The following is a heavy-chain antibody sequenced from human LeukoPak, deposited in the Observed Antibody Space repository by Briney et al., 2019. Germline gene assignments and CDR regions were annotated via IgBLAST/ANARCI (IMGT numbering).Heavy chain of an antibody. CDR1: GGTFSSYA. CDR3: AREGSDYYDSSGYGPFDY. CDR2: IIPIFGTA. D-gene: IGHD3-22*01. Sequence: EASVKVSCKASGGTFSSYAISWVRQAPGQGLEWMGGIIPIFGTANYAQKFQGRVTITADESTSTDYMELSSLRSEDTAVYYCAREGSDYYDSSGYGPFDYWGQGTLVTVSS. J-gene: IGHJ4*02. V-gene: IGHV1-69*13.